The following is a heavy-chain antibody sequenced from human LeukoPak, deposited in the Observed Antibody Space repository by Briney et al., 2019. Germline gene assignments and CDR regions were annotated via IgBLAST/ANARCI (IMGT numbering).Heavy chain of an antibody. J-gene: IGHJ4*02. D-gene: IGHD3-9*01. Sequence: GGSLRLSCAASGFTFSSYSMNWVRQAPGKGLEWVSSISSSSSYIYYADSVKGRFTISRDNAKNSLYLQMNSLRAEDTAVYYCARDHYDILTGYDRFDYWGQGTLVTVSS. CDR2: ISSSSSYI. V-gene: IGHV3-21*01. CDR1: GFTFSSYS. CDR3: ARDHYDILTGYDRFDY.